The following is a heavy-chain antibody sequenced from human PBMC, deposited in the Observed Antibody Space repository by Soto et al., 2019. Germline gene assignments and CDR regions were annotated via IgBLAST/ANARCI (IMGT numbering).Heavy chain of an antibody. CDR1: GGSISSGGYY. V-gene: IGHV4-31*03. D-gene: IGHD6-13*01. CDR3: AVRVGGPRYSSSWPYYGMDV. CDR2: IYYSGST. Sequence: QVQLQESGPGLVKPSQTLSLTCTVSGGSISSGGYYWSWIRQHPGKGLEWIGYIYYSGSTYFNPSLKSRVTISVDTSKNQFSLKLSSVTAADTAVYYCAVRVGGPRYSSSWPYYGMDVWGQGTTVTVSS. J-gene: IGHJ6*02.